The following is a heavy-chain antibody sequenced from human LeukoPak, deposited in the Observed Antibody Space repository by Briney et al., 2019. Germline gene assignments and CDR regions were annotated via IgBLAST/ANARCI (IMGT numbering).Heavy chain of an antibody. CDR1: GYTFTHYY. Sequence: GASVNVSCKASGYTFTHYYMHWVRQAPGQGLEWMGWIYPNSGGTNYAQKFQGRVTVTRDTSISTAYMQLSRLRSDDTAVYYCATGRGYSYGFDYWGQGTLVTVSS. J-gene: IGHJ4*02. CDR2: IYPNSGGT. D-gene: IGHD5-18*01. CDR3: ATGRGYSYGFDY. V-gene: IGHV1-2*02.